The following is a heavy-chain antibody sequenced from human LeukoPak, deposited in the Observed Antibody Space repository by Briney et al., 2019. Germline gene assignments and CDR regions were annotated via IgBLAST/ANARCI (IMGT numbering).Heavy chain of an antibody. D-gene: IGHD6-13*01. J-gene: IGHJ4*02. CDR1: GFTVSSNY. Sequence: GGSLRLSCAASGFTVSSNYMSWVRQAPGKGLEWVSVIYSGGSTYYADSVKGRFTISRDNSKNTLYLQMNSLRAEDTAVYYCAKDRDGYSSSWSIFDYWGQGTLVTVSS. CDR3: AKDRDGYSSSWSIFDY. CDR2: IYSGGST. V-gene: IGHV3-53*01.